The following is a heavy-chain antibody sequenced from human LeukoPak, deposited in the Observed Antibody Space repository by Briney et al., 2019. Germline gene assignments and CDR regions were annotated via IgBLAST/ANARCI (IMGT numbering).Heavy chain of an antibody. V-gene: IGHV1-18*01. D-gene: IGHD6-19*01. CDR2: INTYSGNT. J-gene: IGHJ5*02. Sequence: ASVKVSCKASGYIFTNFGVSWVRQVPGQGLEWMGWINTYSGNTNYAQTFQGRVTMTTDTSTSTAYMELRSLRSDDTAVYYCARDLVAGTPLNWFDPWGQGTLVTVSS. CDR1: GYIFTNFG. CDR3: ARDLVAGTPLNWFDP.